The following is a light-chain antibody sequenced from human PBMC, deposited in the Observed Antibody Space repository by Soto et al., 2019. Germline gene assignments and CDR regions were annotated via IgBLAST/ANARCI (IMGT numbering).Light chain of an antibody. Sequence: QSVLTQPPSVSRAPGQRVTISCTGSSSNIEAGYDVHWYQQLPGTAPKLLIYGNSNRPSGVPDRFSGSKSGTSASLAITGLQADDEADYHCQSYDSSLSGSHVVFGGGTKLTVL. CDR1: SSNIEAGYD. V-gene: IGLV1-40*01. CDR3: QSYDSSLSGSHVV. J-gene: IGLJ2*01. CDR2: GNS.